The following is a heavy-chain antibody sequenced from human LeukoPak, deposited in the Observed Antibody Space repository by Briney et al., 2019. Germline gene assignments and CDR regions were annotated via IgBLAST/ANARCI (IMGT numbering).Heavy chain of an antibody. CDR1: GFTFDDYA. Sequence: HPGGSLRLSCAASGFTFDDYAMHWVRQAPGKGLEWVSGISWNSGSIGYADSVKGRFTISRDNAKNSLYLQMNSLRAEDTALYYCAKDNIAVAATGAFDIWGQGTMVTVSS. V-gene: IGHV3-9*01. D-gene: IGHD6-19*01. CDR2: ISWNSGSI. CDR3: AKDNIAVAATGAFDI. J-gene: IGHJ3*02.